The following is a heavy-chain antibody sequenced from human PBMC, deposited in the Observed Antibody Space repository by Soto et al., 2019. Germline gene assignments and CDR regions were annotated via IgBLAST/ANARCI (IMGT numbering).Heavy chain of an antibody. Sequence: QVHVVESGGGVVQPGTSLRLSCTASGFSFFNYGFAWIPQAPGKGLEWVAVVTYDSSEKYYADSVKGRFTISRDNSKNTVYLQMDSLQHNDSALYYCGKAGGSELRYFDWPEVGVWGQGTLVTVSS. J-gene: IGHJ4*02. CDR1: GFSFFNYG. CDR3: GKAGGSELRYFDWPEVGV. V-gene: IGHV3-30*18. CDR2: VTYDSSEK. D-gene: IGHD3-9*01.